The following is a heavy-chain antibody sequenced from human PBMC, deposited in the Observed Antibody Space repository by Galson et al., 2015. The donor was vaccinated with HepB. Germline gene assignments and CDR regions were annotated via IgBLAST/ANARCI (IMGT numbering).Heavy chain of an antibody. J-gene: IGHJ4*02. V-gene: IGHV3-73*01. D-gene: IGHD6-13*01. CDR2: IRSKASDYAT. CDR3: LRLGDLSGYSSS. CDR1: GFTFSGSA. Sequence: SLRLSCAASGFTFSGSAIHWVRQASGKGPEWVGRIRSKASDYATAYAASLRGRFTIPRHDSKNTAYLHMNSLKTEDTAVYYCLRLGDLSGYSSSWGQGTLVTVSS.